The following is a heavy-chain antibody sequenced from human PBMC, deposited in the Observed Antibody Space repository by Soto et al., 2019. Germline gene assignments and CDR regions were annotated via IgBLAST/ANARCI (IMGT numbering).Heavy chain of an antibody. CDR1: GGSFSGYY. Sequence: PSETLSLTCAVYGGSFSGYYWSWIRQPPGKGLEWIGEINHSGSTNYNPSLKSRVTISVDTSKNQFSLKLSSVTAADTAVYYCARGRGYSNYPGNYYYYYMDVWGKGTTVTV. CDR3: ARGRGYSNYPGNYYYYYMDV. V-gene: IGHV4-34*01. J-gene: IGHJ6*03. D-gene: IGHD4-4*01. CDR2: INHSGST.